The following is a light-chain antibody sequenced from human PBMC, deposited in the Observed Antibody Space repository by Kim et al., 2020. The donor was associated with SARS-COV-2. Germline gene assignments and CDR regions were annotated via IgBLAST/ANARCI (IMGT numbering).Light chain of an antibody. V-gene: IGKV1-39*01. J-gene: IGKJ4*01. CDR2: AAS. CDR1: QSISSY. Sequence: ASVGDRVTITCRASQSISSYINWYQQKPEKAPKLLIYAASSLQSGVPSRFSGSGSGTDFTLTISSLQPEDFATYYCQQSYSTLTFGGGTKVDIK. CDR3: QQSYSTLT.